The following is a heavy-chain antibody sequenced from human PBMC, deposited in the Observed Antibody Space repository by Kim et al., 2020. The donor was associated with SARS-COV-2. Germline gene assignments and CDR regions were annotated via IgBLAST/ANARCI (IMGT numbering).Heavy chain of an antibody. Sequence: SETLSLTCTVSGGSVSSGSYYWSWIRQPPGKGLEWIGYIYYSGSTNYNPSLKSRVTISVDTSKNQFSLKLSSVTAADTAVYYCARLTTVVTPSYFDSWGQGPLVTVSS. J-gene: IGHJ4*02. CDR3: ARLTTVVTPSYFDS. D-gene: IGHD4-17*01. V-gene: IGHV4-61*01. CDR2: IYYSGST. CDR1: GGSVSSGSYY.